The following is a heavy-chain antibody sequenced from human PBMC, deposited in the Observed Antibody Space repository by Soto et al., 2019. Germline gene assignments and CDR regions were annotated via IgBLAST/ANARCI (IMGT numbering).Heavy chain of an antibody. CDR2: ISFDGSNK. D-gene: IGHD6-19*01. CDR3: AIDFSGWYGSSEYGF. J-gene: IGHJ4*02. Sequence: QVQLVVSGGGVVQPGRSLRLSCAASGFTFSSSGMHWVRQAPGKGLEWVAVISFDGSNKYYADSVKGRFTISRDNSKNTLYLQMNSLIAEDTAVYYCAIDFSGWYGSSEYGFWGQGTLVTVSS. V-gene: IGHV3-30*03. CDR1: GFTFSSSG.